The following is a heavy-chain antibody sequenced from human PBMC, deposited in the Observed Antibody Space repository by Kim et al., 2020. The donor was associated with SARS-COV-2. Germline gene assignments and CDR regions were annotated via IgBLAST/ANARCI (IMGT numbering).Heavy chain of an antibody. Sequence: GESLKISCKGSGYSFTSYWISWVRQMPGKGLEWMGRIDPSDSYTNYSPSFQGHVTISADKSISTAYLQWSSLKASDTAMYYCARQSFLSTSRPYYYYGMDVWGQGTPVTVSS. J-gene: IGHJ6*02. CDR3: ARQSFLSTSRPYYYYGMDV. CDR1: GYSFTSYW. CDR2: IDPSDSYT. D-gene: IGHD2-2*01. V-gene: IGHV5-10-1*01.